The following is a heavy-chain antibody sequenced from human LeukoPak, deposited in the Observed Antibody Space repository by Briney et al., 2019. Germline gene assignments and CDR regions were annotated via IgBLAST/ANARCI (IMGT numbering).Heavy chain of an antibody. V-gene: IGHV3-30*18. CDR3: AKGGGSSFKGIYFDY. J-gene: IGHJ4*02. Sequence: PGGSLRLSCAASGFTFSSYGMHWVRQAPGKGLEWVAVISYDGSNKYYADSVKGRFTIFRDNSKNTLYLQMNSLRAEDTAVYYCAKGGGSSFKGIYFDYWGQGTLVTVSS. D-gene: IGHD4-23*01. CDR2: ISYDGSNK. CDR1: GFTFSSYG.